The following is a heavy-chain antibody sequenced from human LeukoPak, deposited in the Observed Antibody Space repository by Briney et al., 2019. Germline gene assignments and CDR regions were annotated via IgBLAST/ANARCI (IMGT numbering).Heavy chain of an antibody. V-gene: IGHV3-23*01. CDR3: AEHPSMPRGPGY. Sequence: GGSLRLSCGASGFTVSSYYVSWVRQAPGKGLEWVSVISGSGGDTYYADSVKGRFTISRDNSKNTLYLQMNSLRAEDTAVYYCAEHPSMPRGPGYWGQGTLVTVSS. J-gene: IGHJ4*02. D-gene: IGHD3-10*01. CDR2: ISGSGGDT. CDR1: GFTVSSYY.